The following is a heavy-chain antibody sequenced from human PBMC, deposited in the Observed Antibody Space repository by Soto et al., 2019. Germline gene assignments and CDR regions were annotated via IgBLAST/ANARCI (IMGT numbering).Heavy chain of an antibody. D-gene: IGHD3-22*01. CDR2: IAYDGSKT. J-gene: IGHJ5*01. Sequence: QVQLVESGGGVVQPGRSLRLTCAASGFTFSSSGMHWVRQAPGKGLEWVALIAYDGSKTDYGDSVRGRFTISRDNSENTLFLQMNSLRAEDTAVYYCARWVGGSMFDNSGKYDSWGQGTLVTVSS. V-gene: IGHV3-30*03. CDR1: GFTFSSSG. CDR3: ARWVGGSMFDNSGKYDS.